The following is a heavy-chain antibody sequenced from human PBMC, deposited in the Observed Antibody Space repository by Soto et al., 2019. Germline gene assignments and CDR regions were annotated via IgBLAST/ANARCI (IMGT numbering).Heavy chain of an antibody. CDR1: GFTFSSYP. D-gene: IGHD3-10*01. CDR3: ARDRPRSGSYYNPPQYHYGLDV. J-gene: IGHJ6*02. V-gene: IGHV3-30-3*01. Sequence: QVQLVESGGGVVQPGRSLRLSCAASGFTFSSYPMHWVRQAPGKGLEWVAVISYDGSNKFYADSVKGRFSISRDNSKNTLDLQMNSLRTEDTAVYYCARDRPRSGSYYNPPQYHYGLDVWGQGTTVTVSS. CDR2: ISYDGSNK.